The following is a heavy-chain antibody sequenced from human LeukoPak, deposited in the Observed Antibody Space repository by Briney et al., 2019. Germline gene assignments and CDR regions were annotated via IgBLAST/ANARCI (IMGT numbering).Heavy chain of an antibody. V-gene: IGHV4-59*12. J-gene: IGHJ4*02. Sequence: PSETLSLTCTVSGGSISSYYWSWIRQPPGKGLEWIGYIYYSGSTNYNPSLKGRVTFSVDKSKNQFSLNLSSVTAADTAVYYCATKIVGATRRDYWGQGTLVTVSS. CDR3: ATKIVGATRRDY. CDR2: IYYSGST. CDR1: GGSISSYY. D-gene: IGHD1-26*01.